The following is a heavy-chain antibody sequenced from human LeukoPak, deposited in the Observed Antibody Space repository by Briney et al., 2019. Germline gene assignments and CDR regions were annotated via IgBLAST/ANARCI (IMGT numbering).Heavy chain of an antibody. D-gene: IGHD2-15*01. CDR1: GYRFTDNA. J-gene: IGHJ4*02. Sequence: GASVKVSFTTSGYRFTDNALHWVRQAPEQRLEWMGWIRTDNGDTKYSQKFEGRVTLTRDTSASTVYVELKSLRSEDTAVYYCGRGGSSGVDYWGQGTLVTVSS. CDR3: GRGGSSGVDY. V-gene: IGHV1-3*04. CDR2: IRTDNGDT.